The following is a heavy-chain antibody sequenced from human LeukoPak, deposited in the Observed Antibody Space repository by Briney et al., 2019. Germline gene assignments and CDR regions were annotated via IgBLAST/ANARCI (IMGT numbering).Heavy chain of an antibody. Sequence: GGSLRLSCAASGFTFCSYAMNWVRQAPGKGLEWVSSISSSSTYIYYVDSVKGRFTISRDSAKNSLYLQMNSLRAEDTAVYYCARDTDYYDSSGYYPTFDYWGQGTLVTVSS. J-gene: IGHJ4*02. CDR1: GFTFCSYA. D-gene: IGHD3-22*01. CDR2: ISSSSTYI. V-gene: IGHV3-21*01. CDR3: ARDTDYYDSSGYYPTFDY.